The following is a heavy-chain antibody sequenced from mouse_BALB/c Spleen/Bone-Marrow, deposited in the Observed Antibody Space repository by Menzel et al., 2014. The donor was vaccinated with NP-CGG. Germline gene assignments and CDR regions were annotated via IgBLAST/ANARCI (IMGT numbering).Heavy chain of an antibody. Sequence: QVQLQQSGAELAKPGASVKMSCKASGYTFTSYWMHWVKQRPGQGLEWIGYINPSTGYTEYNQKFKDKATLTADKSSSTAYMQLSSLTSEDSAVYYCASPYGNYDAMDYWGQETSVTVSS. V-gene: IGHV1-7*01. CDR1: GYTFTSYW. J-gene: IGHJ4*01. CDR2: INPSTGYT. CDR3: ASPYGNYDAMDY. D-gene: IGHD2-1*01.